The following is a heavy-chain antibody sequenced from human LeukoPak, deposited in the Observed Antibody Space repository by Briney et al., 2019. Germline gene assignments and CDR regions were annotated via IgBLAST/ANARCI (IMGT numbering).Heavy chain of an antibody. CDR2: ISYDGSNK. Sequence: PGGSLRLSCAASGFTFSSYAMHWVRQAPGKGLEWVAVISYDGSNKYYADSVKGRFTISRDNSKNTLYLQMNSLRAEDTAVYYCTTMPDETITIFGVVIMEVDFDYWGQGTLVTVSS. J-gene: IGHJ4*02. CDR1: GFTFSSYA. D-gene: IGHD3-3*01. CDR3: TTMPDETITIFGVVIMEVDFDY. V-gene: IGHV3-30-3*01.